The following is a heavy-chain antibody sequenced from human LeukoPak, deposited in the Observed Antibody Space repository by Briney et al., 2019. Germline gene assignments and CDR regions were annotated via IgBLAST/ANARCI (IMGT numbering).Heavy chain of an antibody. J-gene: IGHJ5*02. CDR2: IYYSGST. CDR1: GGSISSGDYY. Sequence: SQTLSLTCTVSGGSISSGDYYWSWIRQPPGKGLEWIGYIYYSGSTHYNPSLKSRVTISVDTSKNQLSLKLSSVTAADTAVYYCASRGRYWFDPWGQGTLVTVSS. V-gene: IGHV4-30-4*08. CDR3: ASRGRYWFDP.